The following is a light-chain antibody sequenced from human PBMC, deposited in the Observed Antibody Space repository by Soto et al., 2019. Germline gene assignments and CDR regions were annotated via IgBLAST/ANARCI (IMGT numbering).Light chain of an antibody. Sequence: EIVMTQSPATRSVSPGERATLSCRASQSVASNLVWYQQKPGQAPRLLIYDTSTRATGIPDRFSGSGSGTEFTLTISSLQSEDFAVYYCQQYNNWPPLTFGGGTKVEIK. CDR1: QSVASN. CDR2: DTS. CDR3: QQYNNWPPLT. J-gene: IGKJ4*01. V-gene: IGKV3D-15*01.